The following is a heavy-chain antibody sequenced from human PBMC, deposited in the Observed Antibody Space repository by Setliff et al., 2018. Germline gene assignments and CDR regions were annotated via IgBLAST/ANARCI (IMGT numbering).Heavy chain of an antibody. CDR3: ARANKKLDYYYYYYMDV. Sequence: SETLSLTCTVSGGSVSPYFWSWIRQPPGKGLEWIGYIYHSGSTNYNPSLKSRVTMSVATFENHFSLKLNSLTAADTAVYYCARANKKLDYYYYYYMDVWGTGTTVTVSS. CDR1: GGSVSPYF. V-gene: IGHV4-59*02. CDR2: IYHSGST. J-gene: IGHJ6*03. D-gene: IGHD1-1*01.